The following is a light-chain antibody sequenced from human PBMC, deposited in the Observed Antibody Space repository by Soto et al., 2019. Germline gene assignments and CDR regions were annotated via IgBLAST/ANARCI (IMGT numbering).Light chain of an antibody. CDR2: DAS. CDR3: QQYGGLPT. CDR1: QSVSSY. V-gene: IGKV3-11*01. Sequence: EIVMTQSPAALSVSPGERATLSCRASQSVSSYLAWYQQKPGQAPRLLIYDASNGATGIPARFSGSGSGTDFTLTISRLEPEDFAVYYCQQYGGLPTFGQGTKVDIK. J-gene: IGKJ1*01.